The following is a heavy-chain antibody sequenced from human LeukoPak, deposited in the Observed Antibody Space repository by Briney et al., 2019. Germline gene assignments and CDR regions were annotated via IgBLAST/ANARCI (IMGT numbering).Heavy chain of an antibody. V-gene: IGHV3-7*03. CDR1: GFTFSSYW. CDR2: IKQDGSEK. Sequence: GGSLRLSCAASGFTFSSYWMSWVRQAPGKGLEWVANIKQDGSEKYYVDSVKGRFTISRDNAKNSLYLQMNSLRAEDTALYYCAKDIGDGYNPDYWGQGTLVTVSS. D-gene: IGHD5-24*01. CDR3: AKDIGDGYNPDY. J-gene: IGHJ4*02.